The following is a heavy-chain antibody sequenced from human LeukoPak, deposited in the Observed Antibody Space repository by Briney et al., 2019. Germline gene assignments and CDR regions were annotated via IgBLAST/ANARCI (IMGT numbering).Heavy chain of an antibody. CDR1: GYTFTSYY. Sequence: ASVKVSCKASGYTFTSYYMHWVRQAPGKGLEWMGGFDPEDGETIYAQKFQGRVTMTEDTSTDTAYMELSSLRSEDTAVYYCATARIMITFGGVIVSDWFDPWGQGTLVTVSS. D-gene: IGHD3-16*02. J-gene: IGHJ5*02. CDR3: ATARIMITFGGVIVSDWFDP. V-gene: IGHV1-24*01. CDR2: FDPEDGET.